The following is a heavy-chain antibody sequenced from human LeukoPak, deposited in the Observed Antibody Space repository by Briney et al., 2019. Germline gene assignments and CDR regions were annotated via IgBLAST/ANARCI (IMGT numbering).Heavy chain of an antibody. CDR1: GGSFSGYY. Sequence: TSETLSLTCAVYGGSFSGYYWSWIRQPPGKGLEWIGEINHSGSTNYNPSLKSRVTISVDTSKNQFSLKLSSVTAADTAVYYCARAPPAYYYYGMDVWGQGTTVTVSS. CDR3: ARAPPAYYYYGMDV. V-gene: IGHV4-34*01. J-gene: IGHJ6*02. CDR2: INHSGST.